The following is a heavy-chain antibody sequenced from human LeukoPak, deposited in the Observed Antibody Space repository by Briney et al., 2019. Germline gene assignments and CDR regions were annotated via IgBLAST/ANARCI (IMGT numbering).Heavy chain of an antibody. Sequence: PGGSLSLSCAASGVTFINARMTCVRQAPGKGLEWVGRIKSKTDGGTTDYAAPVKGRFSISRDDSKNTLYLQMNCLKTEDTAVYYCSTSPGDESDFWGQGTLVIVSS. CDR2: IKSKTDGGTT. D-gene: IGHD2-21*01. CDR1: GVTFINAR. V-gene: IGHV3-15*01. J-gene: IGHJ4*02. CDR3: STSPGDESDF.